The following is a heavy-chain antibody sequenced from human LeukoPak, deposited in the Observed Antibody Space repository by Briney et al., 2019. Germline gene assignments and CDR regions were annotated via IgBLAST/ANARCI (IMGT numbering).Heavy chain of an antibody. CDR2: IYPGDSST. J-gene: IGHJ6*03. V-gene: IGHV5-51*01. Sequence: GESLKISCKGSGYSFSIYWIAWVRQMPGKGLEWMGIIYPGDSSTSYSPSFQGQVTISADKSTSTAYPQWGSLKASDTAIYYCARRTQQLVPPYYYYMDVWGKGTTVTVSS. CDR1: GYSFSIYW. D-gene: IGHD6-13*01. CDR3: ARRTQQLVPPYYYYMDV.